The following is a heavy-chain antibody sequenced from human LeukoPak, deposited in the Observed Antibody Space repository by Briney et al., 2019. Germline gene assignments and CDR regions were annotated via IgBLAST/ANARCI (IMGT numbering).Heavy chain of an antibody. CDR3: AGYGNYWYWDFEL. CDR2: IHYCGST. CDR1: GGSICSYY. J-gene: IGHJ2*01. V-gene: IGHV4-59*01. Sequence: SETVSLMCTVCGGSICSYYWMWLPQPPGKGLEWLGYIHYCGSTNHNPSLKSRVTISIDTSKNQISLRLTSLTAADTAVYYCAGYGNYWYWDFELWGRGTLVTVSS. D-gene: IGHD4-11*01.